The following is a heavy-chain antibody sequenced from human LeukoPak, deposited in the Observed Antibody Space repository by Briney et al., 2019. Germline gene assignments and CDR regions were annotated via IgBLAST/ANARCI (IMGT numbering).Heavy chain of an antibody. CDR3: AKNQGQWLVPVDY. D-gene: IGHD6-19*01. V-gene: IGHV3-23*01. CDR2: MSGSGGST. Sequence: PGGSLRLSCAASGFTFNIYAMSWVRQAPGKGLEWVSGMSGSGGSTYYADSVKGRFTISRDNSKNTLYLQMNNLRAEGTALYYCAKNQGQWLVPVDYWGQGTLVTVSS. J-gene: IGHJ4*02. CDR1: GFTFNIYA.